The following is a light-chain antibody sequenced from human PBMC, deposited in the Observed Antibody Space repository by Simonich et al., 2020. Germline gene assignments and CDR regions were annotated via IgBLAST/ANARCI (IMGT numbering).Light chain of an antibody. J-gene: IGLJ2*01. CDR1: SSNIGSNY. V-gene: IGLV1-47*01. Sequence: SVLTQPPSASGTPGQRVTISFSGSSSNIGSNYVYWYQQLPGTAPKLLIYRNNQRPSGVPDRFSGSKSGTSASLAISGLRSEDEADYYCAAWDDSLSGVVFGGGTKLTVL. CDR2: RNN. CDR3: AAWDDSLSGVV.